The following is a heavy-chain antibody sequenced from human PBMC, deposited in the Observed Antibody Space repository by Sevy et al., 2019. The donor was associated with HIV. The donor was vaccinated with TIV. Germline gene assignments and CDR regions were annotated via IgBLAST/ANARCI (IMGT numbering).Heavy chain of an antibody. Sequence: GGSLRLSCAASGFTFSSYAMSWVRQAPGKGLEWVSAISGRGGSTYYADSVKGRFTISRDNSKNTLYLQMNSLRAEDTAVYYCAKDRYIVVVPAATEAFDYWGQGTLVTVSS. D-gene: IGHD2-2*01. J-gene: IGHJ4*02. CDR1: GFTFSSYA. CDR3: AKDRYIVVVPAATEAFDY. V-gene: IGHV3-23*01. CDR2: ISGRGGST.